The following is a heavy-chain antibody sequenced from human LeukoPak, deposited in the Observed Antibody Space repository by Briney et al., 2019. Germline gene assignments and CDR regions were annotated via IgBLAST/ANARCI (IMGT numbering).Heavy chain of an antibody. CDR2: IYTSGST. Sequence: PSETLSLTCTVSGGSISSYYWSWIRQPPGKGLEWSGCIYTSGSTNYNPSLKSRVTISVDTSTTQFSLKLSSVTAADTAVYYCARGARGWFGELSSYYFDYWGQGTLVTVSS. D-gene: IGHD3-10*01. J-gene: IGHJ4*02. V-gene: IGHV4-4*07. CDR3: ARGARGWFGELSSYYFDY. CDR1: GGSISSYY.